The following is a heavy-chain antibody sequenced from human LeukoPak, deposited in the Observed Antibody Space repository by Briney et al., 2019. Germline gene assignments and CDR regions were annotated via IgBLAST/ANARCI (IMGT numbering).Heavy chain of an antibody. CDR3: AKAPPRGGVTRWYFDY. D-gene: IGHD3-16*01. V-gene: IGHV1-2*02. CDR2: INPNSGGT. J-gene: IGHJ4*02. CDR1: GYTFTGYY. Sequence: GASVSVSCTASGYTFTGYYMHWVRQAPGQGLEWMGWINPNSGGTNYAQKFQGRVTMTRDTSISTAYMELSRLKSDDTAVYYCAKAPPRGGVTRWYFDYWGQGTLVTVSS.